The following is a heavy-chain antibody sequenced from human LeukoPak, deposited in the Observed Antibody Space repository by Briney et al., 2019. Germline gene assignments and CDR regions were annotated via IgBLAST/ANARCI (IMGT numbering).Heavy chain of an antibody. CDR2: ISWNSGSI. D-gene: IGHD1-26*01. J-gene: IGHJ6*02. V-gene: IGHV3-9*01. Sequence: GRSLRLSCAASGFTFDDYAMHWVRHAPGKGLEWVSGISWNSGSIGYADSVKGRFTISRDNAKNSLYLQMNSLRAEDTALYYCAKDARGATVLYYYYGMDVWGQGTTVTVSS. CDR3: AKDARGATVLYYYYGMDV. CDR1: GFTFDDYA.